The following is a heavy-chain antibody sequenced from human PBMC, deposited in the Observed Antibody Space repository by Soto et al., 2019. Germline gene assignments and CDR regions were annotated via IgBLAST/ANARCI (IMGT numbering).Heavy chain of an antibody. D-gene: IGHD2-8*02. CDR1: GFTFSSYA. V-gene: IGHV3-23*01. Sequence: EVQLLESGGGLVQPGGSLRLSCAASGFTFSSYAMSWVRQAPGKGLEWVSAIANSGGSTFYTDSVRGRFTISRDNSKNTLYLQMNSLRADDTAVYYCAKRISPSGSGWDYCGQGTLVTVSS. CDR3: AKRISPSGSGWDY. J-gene: IGHJ4*02. CDR2: IANSGGST.